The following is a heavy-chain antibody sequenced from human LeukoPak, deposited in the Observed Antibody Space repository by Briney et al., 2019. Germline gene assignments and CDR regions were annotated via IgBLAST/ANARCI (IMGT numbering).Heavy chain of an antibody. CDR2: ITSSSSHM. CDR1: GFTFSSYS. D-gene: IGHD1-26*01. CDR3: ARDLIVGDTGDVFDI. J-gene: IGHJ3*02. V-gene: IGHV3-21*01. Sequence: PGGSLRLSCAAAGFTFSSYSMNWLRQAPGKGLEWVSSITSSSSHMYYADSVKGRFTISRDNAKNSLYLQLNSLRAEDTAVYYCARDLIVGDTGDVFDIWGQGTMVTVSS.